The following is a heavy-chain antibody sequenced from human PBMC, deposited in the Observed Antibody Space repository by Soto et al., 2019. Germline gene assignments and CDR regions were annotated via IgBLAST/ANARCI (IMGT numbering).Heavy chain of an antibody. V-gene: IGHV4-31*03. CDR3: ATYGSGSYAY. J-gene: IGHJ4*02. CDR2: IYYSGST. D-gene: IGHD3-10*01. CDR1: GGSISSGGYY. Sequence: QVQLQESGPGLVKPSQTLSLTCTVSGGSISSGGYYWTWIRQHPGKGLEWIGYIYYSGSTYYNPSLESRVAISLETSKNQFSLKLSSVTAADTAMYYCATYGSGSYAYWGQGTLVAVSS.